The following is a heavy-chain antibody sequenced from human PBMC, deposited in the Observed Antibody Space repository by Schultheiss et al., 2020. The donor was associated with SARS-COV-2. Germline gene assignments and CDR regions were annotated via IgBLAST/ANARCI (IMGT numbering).Heavy chain of an antibody. CDR2: ISYDGRNK. V-gene: IGHV3-30*04. CDR3: AREGIAVADSYNWFDP. D-gene: IGHD6-19*01. CDR1: GFTFSSYA. J-gene: IGHJ5*02. Sequence: GGSLRLSCAASGFTFSSYAMHWVRQAPGKGLEWVAVISYDGRNKYYADSVKGRFTISRDNSKNTLYLQMNSLRAEDTAVYYCAREGIAVADSYNWFDPWGQGTLVTVSS.